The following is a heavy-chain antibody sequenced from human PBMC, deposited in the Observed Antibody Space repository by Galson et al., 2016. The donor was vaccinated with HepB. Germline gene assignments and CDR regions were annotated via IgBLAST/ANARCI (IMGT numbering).Heavy chain of an antibody. CDR3: ARVQTQFFSIDYYALDV. J-gene: IGHJ6*02. CDR1: GFTFRNHG. Sequence: SLRLSCAASGFTFRNHGIHWVRQAPGKGLEWVSVIMYDGSNKRYADSVKGRFTISRDNSRGTVFLQMDNLRVEDTAVYFCARVQTQFFSIDYYALDVWGQGTTVAVSS. V-gene: IGHV3-33*01. CDR2: IMYDGSNK. D-gene: IGHD2-21*01.